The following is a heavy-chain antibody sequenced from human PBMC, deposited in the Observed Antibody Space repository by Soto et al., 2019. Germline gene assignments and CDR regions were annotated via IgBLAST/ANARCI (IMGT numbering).Heavy chain of an antibody. Sequence: QVQLVESGGGVVQPGRSLRLSCAASGFTFSSYGIHWVRQAPGKGLEWVAVISYDGGNKHYADSVQARFTISRDNSKNTLYLQMNSLRAEDTAVYYCAKDTYYLDSSGYYVFDSWGQGTLVTVSS. D-gene: IGHD3-22*01. CDR3: AKDTYYLDSSGYYVFDS. J-gene: IGHJ4*02. CDR2: ISYDGGNK. CDR1: GFTFSSYG. V-gene: IGHV3-30*18.